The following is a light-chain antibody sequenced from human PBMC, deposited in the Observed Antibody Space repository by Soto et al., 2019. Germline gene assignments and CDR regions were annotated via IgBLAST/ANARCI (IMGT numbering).Light chain of an antibody. V-gene: IGLV2-14*01. CDR3: SSYTGSDTLVV. Sequence: QSVLTQPASESGSPGQAITISCTGTSSYVGGSKYVSWYQHHPGKAPKLITYEVSNRPSGVSNRFSGSKSGNTASLTISGLQAEDEADYYCSSYTGSDTLVVFGGGTKVTVL. CDR1: SSYVGGSKY. J-gene: IGLJ3*02. CDR2: EVS.